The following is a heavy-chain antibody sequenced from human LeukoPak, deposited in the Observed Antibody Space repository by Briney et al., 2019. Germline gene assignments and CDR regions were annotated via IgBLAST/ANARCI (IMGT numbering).Heavy chain of an antibody. CDR3: ARDLVRGVIIAYYYGTDV. D-gene: IGHD3-10*01. V-gene: IGHV3-66*01. CDR1: GFTVSSNY. J-gene: IGHJ6*02. CDR2: IYSGGST. Sequence: GGSLRLSCAASGFTVSSNYMSWVRQAPGKGLEWVSVIYSGGSTYYADSVKGRFTISRDNSKNTLYLQMNSLRAEDTAVYYCARDLVRGVIIAYYYGTDVWGQGTTVTVSS.